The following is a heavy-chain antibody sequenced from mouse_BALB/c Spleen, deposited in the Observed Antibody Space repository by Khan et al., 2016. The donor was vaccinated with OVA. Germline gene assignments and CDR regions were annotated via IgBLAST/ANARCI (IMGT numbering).Heavy chain of an antibody. J-gene: IGHJ4*01. D-gene: IGHD2-14*01. Sequence: QVQLKESGPGLVAPSQSLSITCSVSGFSLSRYNIHWVRQPPGKGLEWLGMIWGGGGTDYNSTLKSRLSISNDNSESQVFLKMNSLQTDDTAMYYCARAYYRYDGYYAMDYWGQGTSVTVSS. CDR1: GFSLSRYN. CDR2: IWGGGGT. CDR3: ARAYYRYDGYYAMDY. V-gene: IGHV2-6-4*01.